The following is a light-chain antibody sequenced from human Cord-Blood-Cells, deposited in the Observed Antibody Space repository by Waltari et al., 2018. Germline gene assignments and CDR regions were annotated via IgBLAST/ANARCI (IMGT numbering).Light chain of an antibody. Sequence: DIQMTQSPSSLSASVGDRVTITCRASQSISSYLNWYQQKPGKAPKLLIYAASSLQSGVPSRFSGSGSGTDFTLTISSLQPEDFATYYCQQSYSTPYTLGQGTKLKIK. CDR1: QSISSY. J-gene: IGKJ2*01. CDR2: AAS. V-gene: IGKV1-39*01. CDR3: QQSYSTPYT.